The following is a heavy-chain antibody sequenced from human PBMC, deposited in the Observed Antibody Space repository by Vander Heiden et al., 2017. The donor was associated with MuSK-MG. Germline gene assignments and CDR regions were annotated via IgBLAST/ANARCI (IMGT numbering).Heavy chain of an antibody. CDR1: GFDFSSYW. J-gene: IGHJ4*02. CDR2: IKHDRSDK. CDR3: ARGVASYGDSHREGYFDY. D-gene: IGHD4-17*01. V-gene: IGHV3-7*01. Sequence: EVQLVESGGGLVQPGGSLRLSCPASGFDFSSYWMTWVRQAPGKGLEWVANIKHDRSDKYYVDSVKGRFTISRDNAENSVYLLMNSLRGEDTAVYYCARGVASYGDSHREGYFDYWGQGTLVTVSS.